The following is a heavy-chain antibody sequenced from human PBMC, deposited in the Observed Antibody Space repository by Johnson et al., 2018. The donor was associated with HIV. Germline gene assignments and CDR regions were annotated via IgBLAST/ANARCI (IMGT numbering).Heavy chain of an antibody. Sequence: QVQLVESGGGVVQPGRSLRLSCAASEFSFSTYAMRWVRQAPGKGLEGVAVISDDGTNTDYADAVKGRFTISRDNSKNTLYLQKNSLRAEDTAVYYCAKDSEVSGYQPDAFDIWGQGTMVTVSS. J-gene: IGHJ3*02. CDR1: EFSFSTYA. CDR3: AKDSEVSGYQPDAFDI. V-gene: IGHV3-30-3*01. D-gene: IGHD3-3*01. CDR2: ISDDGTNT.